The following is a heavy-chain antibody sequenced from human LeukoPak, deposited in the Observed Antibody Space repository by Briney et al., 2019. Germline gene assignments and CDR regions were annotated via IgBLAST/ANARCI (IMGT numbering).Heavy chain of an antibody. CDR1: GFTFSSYA. Sequence: TGGSLRLSCAASGFTFSSYAMSWVRQAPGKGLEWVSAISGSGGSTYYADSVKGRFTISRDNAKNSLYLQMNSLRAEDTAVYYCARDLPMSDYWGQGTLVTVSS. CDR2: ISGSGGST. J-gene: IGHJ4*02. CDR3: ARDLPMSDY. V-gene: IGHV3-23*01.